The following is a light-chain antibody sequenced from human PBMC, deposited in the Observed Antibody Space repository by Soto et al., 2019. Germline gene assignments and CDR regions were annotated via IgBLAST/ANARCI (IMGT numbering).Light chain of an antibody. J-gene: IGLJ1*01. CDR2: EVS. CDR3: SSYTSSTFYV. V-gene: IGLV2-14*01. Sequence: QSALTQPASVSGSPGQSITISCTGTSSDVGGYNYVSWYQQHPGKAPKPMIYEVSNRPSGASNRSSGSKSGNTASLTISGLQAEDEADYYCSSYTSSTFYVFGTGTKVTVL. CDR1: SSDVGGYNY.